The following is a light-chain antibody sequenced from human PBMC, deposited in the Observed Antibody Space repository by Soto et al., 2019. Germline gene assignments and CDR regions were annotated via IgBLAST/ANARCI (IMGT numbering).Light chain of an antibody. CDR3: QQRSNWIT. CDR1: QSVSSY. V-gene: IGKV3-11*01. CDR2: DAS. Sequence: ENVLTQSPATLFLSPGERATLSCRTSQSVSSYLAWYQQKPGQAPRLLIYDASNRATGIPARFSGSGSGTDFTLTISSLEPEDFAVYYCQQRSNWITFGQGTRLEIK. J-gene: IGKJ5*01.